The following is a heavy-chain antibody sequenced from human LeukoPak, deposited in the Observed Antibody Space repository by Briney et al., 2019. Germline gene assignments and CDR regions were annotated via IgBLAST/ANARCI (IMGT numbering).Heavy chain of an antibody. V-gene: IGHV3-30*02. CDR1: GFTFSSYG. J-gene: IGHJ4*02. CDR3: AKDLWFGELLSPFDY. D-gene: IGHD3-10*01. Sequence: GGSLRLSCAASGFTFSSYGMHWVRQAPGKGLEWVAFIRYDGSNKYYADSVKGRFTISRDNSKNTLYLQMNSLRAEDTAVYYCAKDLWFGELLSPFDYWGQGTLVTVSS. CDR2: IRYDGSNK.